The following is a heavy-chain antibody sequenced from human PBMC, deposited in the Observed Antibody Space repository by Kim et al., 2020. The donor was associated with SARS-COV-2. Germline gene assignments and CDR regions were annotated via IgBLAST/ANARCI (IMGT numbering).Heavy chain of an antibody. D-gene: IGHD3-22*01. CDR1: GFTFSSYG. CDR3: AKTSEYYDSSGYYSSAEYFQH. CDR2: ISYDGSNK. Sequence: GGSLRLSCAASGFTFSSYGMHWVRQAPGKGLEWVAVISYDGSNKYYADSVKGRFTISRDNSKNTLYLQMNSLRAEDTAVYYCAKTSEYYDSSGYYSSAEYFQHWGQGTLVTVSS. J-gene: IGHJ1*01. V-gene: IGHV3-30*18.